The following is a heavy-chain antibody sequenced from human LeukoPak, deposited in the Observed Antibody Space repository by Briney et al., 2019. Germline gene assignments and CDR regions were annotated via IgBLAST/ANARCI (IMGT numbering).Heavy chain of an antibody. Sequence: ASVKVSCKASGYTFTGYYMHWVRQAPGQGLEWMGWINPNSGGTNYAQKFQGRVTMTRDTSISTAYMELSRLRSDDTAVYYCARDSPRYISSWTFHYWGQGTLVTVSS. CDR1: GYTFTGYY. J-gene: IGHJ4*02. D-gene: IGHD6-13*01. CDR3: ARDSPRYISSWTFHY. CDR2: INPNSGGT. V-gene: IGHV1-2*02.